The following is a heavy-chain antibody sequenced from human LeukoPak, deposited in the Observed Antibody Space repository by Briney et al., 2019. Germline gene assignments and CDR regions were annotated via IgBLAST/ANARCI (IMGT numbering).Heavy chain of an antibody. D-gene: IGHD3-22*01. V-gene: IGHV1-18*01. CDR1: GYTFTSYG. Sequence: ASVKVSCKASGYTFTSYGISWVRQARGQGLEWMGWISAYNGNTNYAQKLQGRVTMTTDTSTSTAYMELRSLRSDDTAVYYCARAGLGRLSSGYDSWGQGTLVTVSS. J-gene: IGHJ4*02. CDR2: ISAYNGNT. CDR3: ARAGLGRLSSGYDS.